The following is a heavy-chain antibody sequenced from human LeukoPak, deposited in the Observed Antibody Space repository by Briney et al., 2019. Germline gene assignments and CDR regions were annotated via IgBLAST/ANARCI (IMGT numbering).Heavy chain of an antibody. CDR2: ICSSSSTI. V-gene: IGHV3-48*02. D-gene: IGHD3-22*01. CDR3: ASSYDSSGYFPRSAFDI. Sequence: PGGSLRLSCAASGFTFSSYSMNWVRQAAGKGLEWVSYICSSSSTIYYADSVKGRFTISRDNAKNSLYLQMNSLRDEDTAVYYCASSYDSSGYFPRSAFDIWGQGTMVTVAS. CDR1: GFTFSSYS. J-gene: IGHJ3*02.